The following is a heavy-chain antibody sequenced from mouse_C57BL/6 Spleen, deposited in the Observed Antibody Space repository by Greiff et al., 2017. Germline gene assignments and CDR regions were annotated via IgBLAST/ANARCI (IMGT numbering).Heavy chain of an antibody. V-gene: IGHV5-6*01. J-gene: IGHJ4*01. CDR3: ARGGAYAMDD. Sequence: EVQGVESGGDLVKPGGSLKLSCAASGFTFSSYGMSWVRQTPDKRLEWVATISSGGSYTYYPDSVKGRFTITRDNAKNTLYLQMSSLKSEDTAMYYCARGGAYAMDDGGQGTSVTVSS. CDR1: GFTFSSYG. CDR2: ISSGGSYT.